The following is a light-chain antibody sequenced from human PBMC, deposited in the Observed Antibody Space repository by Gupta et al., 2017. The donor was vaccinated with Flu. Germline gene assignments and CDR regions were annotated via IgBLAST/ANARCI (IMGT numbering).Light chain of an antibody. V-gene: IGLV4-69*01. Sequence: TCTRSSGDRRKEREWHAQQPEKGPRNLIRLNSDGSHHQGYGIPDRFSGSSSGAERDLTITSSQAEDEADYYCQTWGTGIRVFGGGTKLTVL. J-gene: IGLJ3*02. CDR2: LNSDGSH. CDR1: SGDRRKE. CDR3: QTWGTGIRV.